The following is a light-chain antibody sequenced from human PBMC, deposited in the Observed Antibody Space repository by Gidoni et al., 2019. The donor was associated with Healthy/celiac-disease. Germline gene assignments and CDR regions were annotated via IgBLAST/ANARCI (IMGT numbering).Light chain of an antibody. CDR2: EVT. J-gene: IGLJ1*01. CDR3: SSYSSSSTFGV. Sequence: QSALTQPPSLSGSPGQSVTISCTGTSSAVGSFNRVSWYQQPPGTAPKLIIYEVTFRPSGVPDRFSGSKSGNTASLTISGLQAEDEADYYCSSYSSSSTFGVFGTGTKVTVL. V-gene: IGLV2-18*02. CDR1: SSAVGSFNR.